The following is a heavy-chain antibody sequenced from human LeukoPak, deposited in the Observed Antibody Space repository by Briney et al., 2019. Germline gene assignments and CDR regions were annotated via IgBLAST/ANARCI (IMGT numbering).Heavy chain of an antibody. V-gene: IGHV4-30-2*01. CDR3: ARGYNWNSYDAFDI. D-gene: IGHD1-7*01. CDR1: GGSISSGGYY. CDR2: IYHSGST. Sequence: SQTLSLTCTVSGGSISSGGYYWSWIRQPPGKGLEWIGYIYHSGSTYYNPSLKSRVTISVDRSKNQFSLKLSSVTAADTAVYYCARGYNWNSYDAFDIWGQGTMVTVSS. J-gene: IGHJ3*02.